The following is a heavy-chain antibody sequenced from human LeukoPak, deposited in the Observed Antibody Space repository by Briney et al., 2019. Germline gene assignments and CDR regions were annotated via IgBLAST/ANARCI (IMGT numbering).Heavy chain of an antibody. J-gene: IGHJ2*01. V-gene: IGHV4-34*01. CDR1: GVSFSGYY. D-gene: IGHD5-24*01. Sequence: SETLSLTCAVYGVSFSGYYWSWIRQPPGKGLEWIGEINHSGSTNYNPSLKSRVTISVDTSKNQFSLKLSSVTAADTAVYYCARDGYNFDWYFDLWGRGTLVTVSS. CDR3: ARDGYNFDWYFDL. CDR2: INHSGST.